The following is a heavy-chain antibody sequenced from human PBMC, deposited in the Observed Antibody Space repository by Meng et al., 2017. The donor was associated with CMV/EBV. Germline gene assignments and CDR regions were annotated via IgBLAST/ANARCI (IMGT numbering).Heavy chain of an antibody. D-gene: IGHD1-1*01. J-gene: IGHJ4*02. CDR1: DTRFSDHY. CDR2: IYPNSGVT. V-gene: IGHV1-2*02. CDR3: VRDHNWGPDY. Sequence: VQLVHSGSEVRRLVASDNGSLTASDTRFSDHYIRLVRLSPGKCLEWIGCIYPNSGVTHYAQKFQDRLNMTRDTSISTVYMELSRLTSDDTAVYYCVRDHNWGPDYWGQGTLVTVSS.